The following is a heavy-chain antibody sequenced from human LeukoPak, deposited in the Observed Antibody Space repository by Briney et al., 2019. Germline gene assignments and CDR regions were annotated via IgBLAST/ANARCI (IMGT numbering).Heavy chain of an antibody. CDR1: GFSISSYY. V-gene: IGHV4-59*01. CDR3: ARGGSGGDCSAFDY. CDR2: IYYSGST. Sequence: SETLSLTCTVSGFSISSYYWSWIRQPPGKGLEWIGYIYYSGSTNYNPSLKSRVTISVDTSKNQFSLKLSSVTAADTAVYYCARGGSGGDCSAFDYWGQGTLVTVSS. J-gene: IGHJ4*02. D-gene: IGHD2-21*02.